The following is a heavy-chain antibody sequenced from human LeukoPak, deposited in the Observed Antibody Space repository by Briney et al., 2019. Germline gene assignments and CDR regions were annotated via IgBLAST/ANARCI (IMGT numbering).Heavy chain of an antibody. CDR1: GFTFSKNA. J-gene: IGHJ4*02. CDR3: ARDLRDSGYEYFDY. Sequence: GGSLRLSCAASGFTFSKNAMHWVRQAPGKGLEWVSVIYSGGNTYYADSVKGRFTISRDNSKNTLYLQMNSLRAEDTAVYFCARDLRDSGYEYFDYWGQGTLVTVSS. CDR2: IYSGGNT. V-gene: IGHV3-66*01. D-gene: IGHD5-12*01.